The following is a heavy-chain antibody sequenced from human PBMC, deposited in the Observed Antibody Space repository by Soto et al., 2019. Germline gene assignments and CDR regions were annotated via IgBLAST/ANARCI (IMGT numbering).Heavy chain of an antibody. CDR2: ISGSGGST. CDR3: AKDGGAVAGVSYFDY. J-gene: IGHJ4*02. CDR1: GFTFSTYA. V-gene: IGHV3-23*01. D-gene: IGHD6-19*01. Sequence: GGSLRLSCVASGFTFSTYAMSWVRQPPGRGLEWVSAISGSGGSTYYADSVKGRFTISRDNSKNTLYLQMNNLRAEDTAVYYCAKDGGAVAGVSYFDYWGQGTLVTVSS.